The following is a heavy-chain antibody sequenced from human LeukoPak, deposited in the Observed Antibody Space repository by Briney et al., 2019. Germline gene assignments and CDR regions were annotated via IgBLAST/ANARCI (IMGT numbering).Heavy chain of an antibody. Sequence: GGSLRLSCAASGFTFSSYAMSWVRQAPGNGLEWVSAISGSGGSTYYADSVKGRFTISRDNSKNTLYLQMNSLRAEDTAVYYCAKGDGSGTYVPLDYWGQGTLVTVSS. CDR1: GFTFSSYA. V-gene: IGHV3-23*01. D-gene: IGHD3-10*01. CDR2: ISGSGGST. CDR3: AKGDGSGTYVPLDY. J-gene: IGHJ4*02.